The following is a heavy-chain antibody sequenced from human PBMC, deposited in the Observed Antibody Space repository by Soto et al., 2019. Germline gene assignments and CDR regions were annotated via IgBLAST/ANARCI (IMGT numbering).Heavy chain of an antibody. D-gene: IGHD4-4*01. CDR3: AIPTVTTPGVDWFDP. V-gene: IGHV1-69*01. CDR2: IIPIFGTA. Sequence: QVQLVQSGAEVKKPGSSVKVSGKALEAPFGGYAISGVRKPPGKGFEWMGGIIPIFGTANYAQKFQGRVTITADESTSTAYMELSSLRSEDTAVYYCAIPTVTTPGVDWFDPWGQGTLVTVSS. CDR1: EAPFGGYA. J-gene: IGHJ5*02.